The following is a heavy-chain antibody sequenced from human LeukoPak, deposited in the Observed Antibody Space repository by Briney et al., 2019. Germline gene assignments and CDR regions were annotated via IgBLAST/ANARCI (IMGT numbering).Heavy chain of an antibody. J-gene: IGHJ4*02. CDR2: IYSGGST. CDR1: GFTVSSNY. Sequence: GGSLRLSCAASGFTVSSNYMSWVRQAPGKGLEWVSVIYSGGSTYYADSVKGRFTISRDNSKNTLYLQMNSLRAEDTAVYYCARAAYDEFIFDYWGQGTLVTVSS. CDR3: ARAAYDEFIFDY. D-gene: IGHD3-3*01. V-gene: IGHV3-53*01.